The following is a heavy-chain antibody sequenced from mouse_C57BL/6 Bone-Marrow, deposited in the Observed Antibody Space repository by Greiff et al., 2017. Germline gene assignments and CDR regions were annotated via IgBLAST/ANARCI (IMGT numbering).Heavy chain of an antibody. CDR3: ARDGYYGNPFAY. V-gene: IGHV5-16*01. J-gene: IGHJ3*01. Sequence: DVKLVESEGGLVQPGSSMKLSCTASGFTFSDYYMAWVRQVPEKGLEWVAKINYDGSSTYYLDSLKSRFIISRDNAKNILYLQMSSLKSEDTATYYCARDGYYGNPFAYWGQGTLVTVSA. CDR1: GFTFSDYY. CDR2: INYDGSST. D-gene: IGHD2-1*01.